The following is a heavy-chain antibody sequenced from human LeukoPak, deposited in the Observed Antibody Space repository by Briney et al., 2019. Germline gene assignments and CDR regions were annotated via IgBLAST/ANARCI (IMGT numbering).Heavy chain of an antibody. CDR2: IYYSGST. Sequence: PSETLSLTCTVSGGSISSGGYYWSWIRQHPGKGLEWIGYIYYSGSTYYNPSLKSRVTISVDTSKNQFSLKLSSVTAADTAVYYCARDLSSSWTPNWFDPWGQGTLVTVSS. CDR3: ARDLSSSWTPNWFDP. D-gene: IGHD6-13*01. J-gene: IGHJ5*02. CDR1: GGSISSGGYY. V-gene: IGHV4-31*03.